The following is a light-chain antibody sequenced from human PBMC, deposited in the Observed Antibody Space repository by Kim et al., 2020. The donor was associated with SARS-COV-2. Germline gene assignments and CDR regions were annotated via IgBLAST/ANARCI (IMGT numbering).Light chain of an antibody. CDR2: GSN. V-gene: IGLV1-44*01. CDR3: AGWDKTLSGPV. Sequence: GQTVSISCSGSSSNIGSYSVNWYQHIPGTAPRLLIYGSNQRPSGVPDRFSGSKSGTSASLAISGLQSEDEADYYCAGWDKTLSGPVIGGGTQLTVL. CDR1: SSNIGSYS. J-gene: IGLJ3*02.